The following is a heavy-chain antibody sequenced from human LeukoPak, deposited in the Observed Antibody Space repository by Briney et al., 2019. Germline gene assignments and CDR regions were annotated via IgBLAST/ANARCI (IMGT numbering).Heavy chain of an antibody. V-gene: IGHV3-30*18. J-gene: IGHJ4*02. D-gene: IGHD3-3*01. CDR2: ISYDGSNK. Sequence: AGGSLRLSCAASGFTFSSYGMHWVRQAPGKGLEWVAVISYDGSNKYYADSVKGRFTISRDKSKNTLYLQMNSLRAEDTAVYYCAKGGALRFLEWLDYWGQGTLVTVSS. CDR1: GFTFSSYG. CDR3: AKGGALRFLEWLDY.